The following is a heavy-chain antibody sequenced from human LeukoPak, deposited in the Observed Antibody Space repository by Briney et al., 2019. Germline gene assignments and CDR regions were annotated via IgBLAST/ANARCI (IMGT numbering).Heavy chain of an antibody. V-gene: IGHV4-39*07. CDR3: ARDLGMDDY. D-gene: IGHD1-14*01. J-gene: IGHJ4*02. CDR1: GGSISSYY. Sequence: SETLSLTCTVSGGSISSYYWGWIRQPPGKGLEWIGSIYYSGSTYYNPPLKSRVTISVDTSKNQFSLKLSSVTAADAAVYYCARDLGMDDYWGQGTLVTVSS. CDR2: IYYSGST.